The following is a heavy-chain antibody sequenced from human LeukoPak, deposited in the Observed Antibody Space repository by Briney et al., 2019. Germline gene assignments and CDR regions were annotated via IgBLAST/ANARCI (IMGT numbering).Heavy chain of an antibody. Sequence: GGSLRLSCAASGFTFNDYYMSWIRQAPGKGLECVSYISSSGSSMYYADSVKGRFTISRDNAKNSLYLQMNSLRAEDTAVYYCARAPELVVVAATPDYWGQGTLVTVSS. D-gene: IGHD2-15*01. J-gene: IGHJ4*02. CDR2: ISSSGSSM. CDR3: ARAPELVVVAATPDY. V-gene: IGHV3-11*04. CDR1: GFTFNDYY.